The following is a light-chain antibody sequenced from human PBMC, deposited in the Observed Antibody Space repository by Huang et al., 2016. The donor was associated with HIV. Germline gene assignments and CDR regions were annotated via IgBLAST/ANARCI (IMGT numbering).Light chain of an antibody. CDR3: HQYQSVPWT. J-gene: IGKJ1*01. V-gene: IGKV1-NL1*01. Sequence: IQMTQSPSSLSASVGDRVTIICLASQGISKSLAWYQQKPGKAPKLLLYATSKLESCVPSRFSGSGSGTHYTLTISTLQPEDLATYYCHQYQSVPWTFGQGTKVAI. CDR1: QGISKS. CDR2: ATS.